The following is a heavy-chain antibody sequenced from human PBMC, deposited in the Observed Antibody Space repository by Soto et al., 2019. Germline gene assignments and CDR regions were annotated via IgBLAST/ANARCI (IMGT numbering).Heavy chain of an antibody. V-gene: IGHV4-34*01. CDR2: INHSGST. D-gene: IGHD5-12*01. CDR3: ARGASSGYDFDY. Sequence: SETLSLTCAVYGGSFSGYYWSWIRQPPGKGLEWIGEINHSGSTNYNPSLKSRVTISVDTSKNQFSLKLSSVTAADTAVYYCARGASSGYDFDYWGQGTLVTVSS. CDR1: GGSFSGYY. J-gene: IGHJ4*02.